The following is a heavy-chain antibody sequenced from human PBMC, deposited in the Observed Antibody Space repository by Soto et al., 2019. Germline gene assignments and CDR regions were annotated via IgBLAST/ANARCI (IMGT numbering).Heavy chain of an antibody. J-gene: IGHJ4*02. Sequence: GGSLRLSCAASGFTFSSYSMNWVRQAPGKGLEWVSSISSSSSYIYYADSVKGRFTISRDNAKNSLYLQMNSLRAEDTAVYYCAREGVVVPAAMPGETTVTRRGYFDYWGQGTLVTVSS. D-gene: IGHD2-2*01. V-gene: IGHV3-21*01. CDR2: ISSSSSYI. CDR3: AREGVVVPAAMPGETTVTRRGYFDY. CDR1: GFTFSSYS.